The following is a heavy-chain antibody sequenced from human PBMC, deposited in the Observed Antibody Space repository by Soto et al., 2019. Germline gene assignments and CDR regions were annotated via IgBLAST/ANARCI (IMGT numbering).Heavy chain of an antibody. V-gene: IGHV4-4*07. Sequence: SETLSLTCTVSGASVNTYSWSWIRQPAWRGLEWIGRIYTSASTNYSPSLKGRVTLSVDTSKNQVSLKLTSVTAADTAIYYCAKDREEGYNFYYGMDVWGQGATVTVSS. D-gene: IGHD2-2*02. CDR2: IYTSAST. J-gene: IGHJ6*02. CDR3: AKDREEGYNFYYGMDV. CDR1: GASVNTYS.